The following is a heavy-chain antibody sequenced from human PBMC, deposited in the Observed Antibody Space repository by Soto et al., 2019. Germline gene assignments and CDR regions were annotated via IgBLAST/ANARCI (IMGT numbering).Heavy chain of an antibody. Sequence: GSLRLSCAASGFTFSDYYMSWIRQAPGKGLEWVSYISSSSSYTNYADSVKGRFTISRDNAKNSLYLQMNSLRAEDTAVYYCARGNYGSYYGMDVWGQGTTVTVSS. V-gene: IGHV3-11*05. D-gene: IGHD3-10*01. CDR3: ARGNYGSYYGMDV. J-gene: IGHJ6*02. CDR2: ISSSSSYT. CDR1: GFTFSDYY.